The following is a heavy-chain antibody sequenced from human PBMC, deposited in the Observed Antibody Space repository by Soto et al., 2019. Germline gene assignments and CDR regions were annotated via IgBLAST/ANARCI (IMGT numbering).Heavy chain of an antibody. V-gene: IGHV4-34*01. CDR3: ARRRNPLDY. Sequence: QVQLQQWGAGLLKPSETLSLTCAVYGGPFSGFHWSWIRQPPGKGLEWIGEINYSGITNYNPSLKSRVTISIDTYKSQFSLNLTSVTAADTAVYYCARRRNPLDYWGQGILVTVSS. CDR2: INYSGIT. CDR1: GGPFSGFH. J-gene: IGHJ4*02.